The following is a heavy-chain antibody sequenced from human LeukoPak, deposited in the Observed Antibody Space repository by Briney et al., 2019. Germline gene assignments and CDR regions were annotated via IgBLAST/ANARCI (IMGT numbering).Heavy chain of an antibody. CDR1: GGSFSGCY. CDR3: ARCPGYYYYMDV. CDR2: INHSGST. Sequence: SETLSLTCAVYGGSFSGCYWSWIRQPPGKGLEWIGEINHSGSTNYNPSLKSRVTISVDTSKNQFSLKLSSVTAADTAVYYCARCPGYYYYMDVWGKGTTVTVSS. J-gene: IGHJ6*03. V-gene: IGHV4-34*01.